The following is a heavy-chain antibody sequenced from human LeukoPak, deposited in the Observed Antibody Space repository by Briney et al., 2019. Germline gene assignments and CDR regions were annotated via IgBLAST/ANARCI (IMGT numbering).Heavy chain of an antibody. CDR1: GFPFSISA. CDR2: ISGSGGNT. J-gene: IGHJ4*02. CDR3: AKACNTFDY. V-gene: IGHV3-23*01. Sequence: GGSLRLSCAAFGFPFSISAMSWVRQAPGKGLEWVSTISGSGGNTYYPDSVKGRFAISRDNSKNTLYLQLNSLRAEDTAVYYCAKACNTFDYWGQGTLVTVSS.